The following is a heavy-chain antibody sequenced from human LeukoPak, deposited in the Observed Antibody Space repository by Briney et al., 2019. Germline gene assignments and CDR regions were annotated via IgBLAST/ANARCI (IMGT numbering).Heavy chain of an antibody. D-gene: IGHD3-9*01. J-gene: IGHJ4*02. Sequence: PGGSLRLSCAASGGTFSSYGRHWVRQAPGKGLEWVAVIWYDGSNKYYADSVKGRFTIPRDNSKNTLYLQMNSLRAEDTAVYYCARELIDILTGYYGFDYWGQGTLVTVSS. CDR2: IWYDGSNK. V-gene: IGHV3-33*01. CDR1: GGTFSSYG. CDR3: ARELIDILTGYYGFDY.